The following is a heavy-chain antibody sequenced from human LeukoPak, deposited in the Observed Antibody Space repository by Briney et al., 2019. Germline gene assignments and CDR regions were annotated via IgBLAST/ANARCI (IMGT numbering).Heavy chain of an antibody. CDR2: ISGSGGST. Sequence: GGSLRLSCAASGFTFSSYAMSWVRQAPGKGLEWVSAISGSGGSTYYADSVKGRFTISRDNAKNSLYLQMNSLRAEDTALYYCAKDKGLWSGYSYYYYYGMDVWGQGTTVTVSS. D-gene: IGHD3-3*01. J-gene: IGHJ6*02. CDR3: AKDKGLWSGYSYYYYYGMDV. V-gene: IGHV3-23*01. CDR1: GFTFSSYA.